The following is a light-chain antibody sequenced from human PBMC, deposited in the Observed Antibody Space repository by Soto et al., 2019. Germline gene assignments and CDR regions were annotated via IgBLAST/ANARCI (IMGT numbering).Light chain of an antibody. CDR1: QSIGST. J-gene: IGKJ3*01. CDR3: PQRSKWPVT. Sequence: EIVLTQSPDTLSLSPGERAIFSCRTSQSIGSTLAWYQHKPGQAPRLLIYDASKRATGIPARFSGSGSGTDSTLTIRSLEPEDFEVSFCPQRSKWPVTFGPGTTVDIK. V-gene: IGKV3-11*01. CDR2: DAS.